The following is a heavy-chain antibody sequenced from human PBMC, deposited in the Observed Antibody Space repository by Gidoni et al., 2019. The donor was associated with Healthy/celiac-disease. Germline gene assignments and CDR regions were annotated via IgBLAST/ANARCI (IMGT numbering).Heavy chain of an antibody. V-gene: IGHV3-21*01. J-gene: IGHJ4*02. CDR2: ISSSSSYI. CDR1: VFTFSSYS. Sequence: EVQLVESGGGLVKPGGSLRLSCAASVFTFSSYSMNWVRQAPGKGLEWVSSISSSSSYIYYADSVKGRFTISRDNAKNSLYLQMNSLRAEDTAVYYCARERNLGIAGLYPHWGQGTLVTVSS. CDR3: ARERNLGIAGLYPH. D-gene: IGHD6-13*01.